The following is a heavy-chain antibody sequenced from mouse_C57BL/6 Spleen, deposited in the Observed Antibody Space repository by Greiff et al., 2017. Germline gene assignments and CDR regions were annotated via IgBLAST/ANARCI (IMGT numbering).Heavy chain of an antibody. CDR2: IDPSDSET. V-gene: IGHV1-52*01. Sequence: VKLQQPGAELVRPGSSVKLSCKASGYTFTSYWMHWVKQRPIQGLEWIGNIDPSDSETHYNQKFKDKATLTVDKSSSTAYMQLSSLTSEDSAVYYCARRADDGYWFAYWGQGTLVTVSA. CDR1: GYTFTSYW. J-gene: IGHJ3*01. CDR3: ARRADDGYWFAY. D-gene: IGHD2-3*01.